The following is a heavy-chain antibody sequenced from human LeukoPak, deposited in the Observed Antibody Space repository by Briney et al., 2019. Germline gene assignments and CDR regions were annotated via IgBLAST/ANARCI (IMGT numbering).Heavy chain of an antibody. J-gene: IGHJ4*02. CDR1: GGSISNYY. D-gene: IGHD3-22*01. CDR2: IYYSGST. Sequence: PSETLSLTCTVSGGSISNYYWSWIRQPPGKGLEWIGYIYYSGSTNYNPSLKSRVTISVDTSKNQFSLKLSSVTAADTAVYYCATWGRGYYDSSGYYTAFDYWGQGTLVTVSS. CDR3: ATWGRGYYDSSGYYTAFDY. V-gene: IGHV4-59*01.